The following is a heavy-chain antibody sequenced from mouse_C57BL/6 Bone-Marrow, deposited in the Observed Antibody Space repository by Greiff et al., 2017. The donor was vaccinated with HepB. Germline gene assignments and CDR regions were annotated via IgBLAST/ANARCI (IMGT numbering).Heavy chain of an antibody. Sequence: VQRVESGPGLVAPSQSLSITCTVSGFSLTSYAISWVRQPPGKGLEWLGVIWTGGGTNYNSALKSRLSISKDNSKSQVFLKMNSLQTDDTARYYWARTFITTVVARLYWYFDVWGTGTTVTVSS. V-gene: IGHV2-9-1*01. CDR1: GFSLTSYA. CDR2: IWTGGGT. CDR3: ARTFITTVVARLYWYFDV. D-gene: IGHD1-1*01. J-gene: IGHJ1*03.